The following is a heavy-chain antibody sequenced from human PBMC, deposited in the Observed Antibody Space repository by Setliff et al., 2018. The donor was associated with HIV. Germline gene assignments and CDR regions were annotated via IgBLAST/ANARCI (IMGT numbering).Heavy chain of an antibody. CDR3: ARDQVSMVRAVRLVA. V-gene: IGHV1-69*06. J-gene: IGHJ1*01. CDR2: ILPIFGTR. D-gene: IGHD3-10*01. Sequence: ASVKVSCKAPGGTFSSYSISWVRQAPGQGLEWMGRILPIFGTRDYAQKFQGRVTITADKSTSTAYMELRSLRSEDTAVYNCARDQVSMVRAVRLVAWGQGSLVTVSS. CDR1: GGTFSSYS.